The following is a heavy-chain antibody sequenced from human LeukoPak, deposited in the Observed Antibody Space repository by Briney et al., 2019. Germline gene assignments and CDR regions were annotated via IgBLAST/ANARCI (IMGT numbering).Heavy chain of an antibody. CDR3: ASGVGFTTCMDV. V-gene: IGHV3-23*01. D-gene: IGHD1-14*01. CDR1: GFNLSSHM. CDR2: FNGRGGTT. Sequence: GGSLRLSCAASGFNLSSHMMSWDLQAPGKGLEWVSYFNGRGGTTDYADSVKGRFTMLRDSSKDTLFLQMNSLRTENTAVYYCASGVGFTTCMDVWGQGTTVTVSS. J-gene: IGHJ6*02.